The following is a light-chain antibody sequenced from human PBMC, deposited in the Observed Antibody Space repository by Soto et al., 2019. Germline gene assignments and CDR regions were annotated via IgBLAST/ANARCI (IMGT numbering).Light chain of an antibody. Sequence: ETVMAQSPATLSVSPGESATLSCRASQSISSNLAWYQQKPGQAPRLLIYGASTRATGIPARFSGSGSGTEFTLTISSLQSEDFAVYYCQQYNVWPRTFGQGTRLEI. CDR3: QQYNVWPRT. V-gene: IGKV3-15*01. CDR1: QSISSN. CDR2: GAS. J-gene: IGKJ5*01.